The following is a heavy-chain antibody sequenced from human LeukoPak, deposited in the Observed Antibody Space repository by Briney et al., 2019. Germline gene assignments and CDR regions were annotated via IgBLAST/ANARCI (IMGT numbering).Heavy chain of an antibody. Sequence: PGGSLRLSCAASGFTFSSYGMHWVRQAPGKGLEWVAVIWYDGSNKYYADSVKGRFTISRDNSKNMLYLQMNSLRAEDTAVYYCAKAIAAAGIRLDYWGQGTLVTVSS. D-gene: IGHD6-13*01. CDR1: GFTFSSYG. V-gene: IGHV3-30*02. J-gene: IGHJ4*02. CDR2: IWYDGSNK. CDR3: AKAIAAAGIRLDY.